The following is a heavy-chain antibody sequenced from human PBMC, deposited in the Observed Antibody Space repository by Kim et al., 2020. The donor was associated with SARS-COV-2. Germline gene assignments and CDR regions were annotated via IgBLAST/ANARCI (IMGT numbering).Heavy chain of an antibody. CDR3: ARRADYGDYSYYFDY. D-gene: IGHD4-17*01. Sequence: PSLKSRVTISVDTSKNQFSLKLSSVTAADTAVYYCARRADYGDYSYYFDYWGQGTLVTVSS. V-gene: IGHV4-39*01. J-gene: IGHJ4*02.